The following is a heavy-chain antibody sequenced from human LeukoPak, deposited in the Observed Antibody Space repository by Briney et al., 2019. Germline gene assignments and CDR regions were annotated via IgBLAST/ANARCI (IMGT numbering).Heavy chain of an antibody. V-gene: IGHV3-23*01. D-gene: IGHD6-6*01. CDR1: GFTFSSYA. J-gene: IGHJ5*02. Sequence: GGSLRLSCAASGFTFSSYAMSRVRQAPGKGLEWVSAISGSGGSTYYADSVKGRFTISRDNSKNTLYLQMNSLRAEDTAVYYCAKDSGFYSSSPVSWFDPWGQGTLVTVSS. CDR2: ISGSGGST. CDR3: AKDSGFYSSSPVSWFDP.